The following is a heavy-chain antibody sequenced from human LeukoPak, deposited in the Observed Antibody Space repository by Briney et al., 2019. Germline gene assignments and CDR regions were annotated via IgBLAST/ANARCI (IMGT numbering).Heavy chain of an antibody. CDR3: AREGTDTVYYFDY. D-gene: IGHD3-16*01. CDR1: GYTFTGYY. CDR2: INPNSGGT. Sequence: ASVKVSCKASGYTFTGYYMHWVRQAPGQGLEWMGRINPNSGGTNYAQKFQGRVTMTRDTSISTAYMELSRLRSDDTAVYYCAREGTDTVYYFDYWGQGTLVTVSS. J-gene: IGHJ4*02. V-gene: IGHV1-2*06.